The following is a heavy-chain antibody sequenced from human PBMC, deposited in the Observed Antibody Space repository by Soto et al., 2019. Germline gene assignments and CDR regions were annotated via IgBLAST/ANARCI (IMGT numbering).Heavy chain of an antibody. D-gene: IGHD6-19*01. CDR3: ARGGGWLFDH. J-gene: IGHJ4*03. V-gene: IGHV4-4*02. CDR2: IFHSGTA. CDR1: NGSISSDNW. Sequence: QVQLQESGPGLVKPSGALSLTCAVSNGSISSDNWWSWVRQPPGKGPEWIGEIFHSGTANYNPSLKSRLTISVDKSKNQFSLEMNSVTAADTAVYYCARGGGWLFDHWGHGTLVTVSS.